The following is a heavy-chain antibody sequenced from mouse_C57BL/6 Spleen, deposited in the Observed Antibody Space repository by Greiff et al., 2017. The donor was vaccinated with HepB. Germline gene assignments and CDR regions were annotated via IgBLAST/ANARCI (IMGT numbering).Heavy chain of an antibody. CDR1: GYTFTSYW. V-gene: IGHV1-69*01. CDR2: IDPSDSYT. Sequence: VQLQQPGAELVMPGASVKLSCKASGYTFTSYWMHWVKQRPGQGLEWIGEIDPSDSYTNYNQKFKGKSTLTVDKSSSTAYMQLSSLTSEDSAVYYCARWLLSDPWYFDVWGTGTTVTVSS. CDR3: ARWLLSDPWYFDV. D-gene: IGHD2-3*01. J-gene: IGHJ1*03.